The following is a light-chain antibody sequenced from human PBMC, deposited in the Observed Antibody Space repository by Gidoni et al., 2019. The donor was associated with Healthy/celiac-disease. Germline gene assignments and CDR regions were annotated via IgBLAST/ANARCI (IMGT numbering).Light chain of an antibody. V-gene: IGLV2-23*01. CDR3: CSYAGSSTYY. CDR2: EGS. Sequence: QSARTQPAPVSGSHGQSITISSTGTSSDVGSYNLVSWYQQHPGKAPNLMIYEGSRRPSVVSNRFSGSKSGNTASLTISVLPAEYEADYYCCSYAGSSTYYFGTGTKVTVL. CDR1: SSDVGSYNL. J-gene: IGLJ1*01.